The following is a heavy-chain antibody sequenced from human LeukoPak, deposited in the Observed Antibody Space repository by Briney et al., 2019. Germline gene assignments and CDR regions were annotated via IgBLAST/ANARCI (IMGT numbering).Heavy chain of an antibody. Sequence: PSETLSLTCTVSGGSISSYYWSWIRQPPGKGLEWIGYIYYSGSTNYNPSLKSRVTISVDTSKNQFSLKLSSVTAADTALYYCAKGKGSSGWYDWGQGTLVTVSS. V-gene: IGHV4-59*01. D-gene: IGHD6-19*01. CDR2: IYYSGST. J-gene: IGHJ4*02. CDR1: GGSISSYY. CDR3: AKGKGSSGWYD.